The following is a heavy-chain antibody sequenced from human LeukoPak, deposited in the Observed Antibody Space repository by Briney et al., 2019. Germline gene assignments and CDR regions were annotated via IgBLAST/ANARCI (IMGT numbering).Heavy chain of an antibody. CDR3: AKDMESLLTHFDY. D-gene: IGHD1-1*01. CDR2: ISGSGGST. CDR1: GFTFSSYA. V-gene: IGHV3-23*01. J-gene: IGHJ4*02. Sequence: PGGSLRLSCAASGFTFSSYAMSWVRQAPGKGLEWDSAISGSGGSTYYADSVKGRFTISRDNSKNTLYLQMNSLRAEDTAVYYCAKDMESLLTHFDYWGQGTLVTVSS.